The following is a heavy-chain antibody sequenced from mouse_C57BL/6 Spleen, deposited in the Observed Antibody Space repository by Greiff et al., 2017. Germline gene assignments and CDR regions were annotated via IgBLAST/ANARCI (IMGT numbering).Heavy chain of an antibody. J-gene: IGHJ3*01. Sequence: QVQLQQPGAELVKPGASVKLSCKASGYTFTSYWMQWVKQRPGQGLEWIGEIDPSDSYTNYNQKFKGKATLTVDTSFSTAYMQHSSLTSEDTAVYYCATTVVGGYWGQGTLVTVSA. CDR2: IDPSDSYT. D-gene: IGHD1-1*01. CDR3: ATTVVGGY. V-gene: IGHV1-50*01. CDR1: GYTFTSYW.